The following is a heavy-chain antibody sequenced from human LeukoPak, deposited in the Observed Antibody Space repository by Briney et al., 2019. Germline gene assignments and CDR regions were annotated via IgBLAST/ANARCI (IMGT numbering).Heavy chain of an antibody. CDR2: INGDGRNI. CDR3: ARMAYYYDGSGYGPFDY. J-gene: IGHJ4*02. V-gene: IGHV3-74*01. Sequence: GGSLRLTCVASGFTFSSYWMHWVRQDPRKGLVWVSRINGDGRNINYADSVRGRFTISRDNAKNTLYLQMNTLRVEDTAVYYCARMAYYYDGSGYGPFDYWGQGTLVTVSS. D-gene: IGHD3-22*01. CDR1: GFTFSSYW.